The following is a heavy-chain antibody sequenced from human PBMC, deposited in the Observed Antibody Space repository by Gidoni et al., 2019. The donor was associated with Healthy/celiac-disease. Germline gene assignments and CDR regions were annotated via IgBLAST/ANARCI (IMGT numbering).Heavy chain of an antibody. Sequence: QVQLVESGGGLVKPGGSLRLSCAASGFTFSDYYMSWIRQAPGKGLEWVSYISSSSSYTNYAVSVKGRFTISRDNAKNSLYLQMNSLRAEDTAVYYCARANYDFWSGYYHVFDYWGQGTLVTVSS. V-gene: IGHV3-11*05. CDR3: ARANYDFWSGYYHVFDY. CDR2: ISSSSSYT. D-gene: IGHD3-3*01. J-gene: IGHJ4*02. CDR1: GFTFSDYY.